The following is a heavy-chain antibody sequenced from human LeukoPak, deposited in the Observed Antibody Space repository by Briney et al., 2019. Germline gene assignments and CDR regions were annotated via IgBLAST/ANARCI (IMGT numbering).Heavy chain of an antibody. D-gene: IGHD3-22*01. V-gene: IGHV4-30-2*01. Sequence: SETLSLTCTVSGGSISSGGYYWSWIRQPPGRGLEWIGYIYHSGSTYYNPSLKSRVTISVDRSKNQFSLKLSSVTAADTAVYYCARDPYYYDSSGYYYGSGAFDIWGQGTMVTVSS. J-gene: IGHJ3*02. CDR1: GGSISSGGYY. CDR2: IYHSGST. CDR3: ARDPYYYDSSGYYYGSGAFDI.